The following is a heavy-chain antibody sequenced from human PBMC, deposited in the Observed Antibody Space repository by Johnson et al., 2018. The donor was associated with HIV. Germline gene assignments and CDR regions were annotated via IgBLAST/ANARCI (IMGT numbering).Heavy chain of an antibody. V-gene: IGHV3-74*02. CDR2: INSDGSST. CDR3: ARSYSSSSHDAFDI. Sequence: VQLVESGGGLVQSGGSLRLSCAASGFTFSSYWMHWVRQGPGKGLVWVSRINSDGSSTRYADSVKGRFTISRDNAKNSLYLQMNSLRAEDTAVYYCARSYSSSSHDAFDIWGQGTMVTVSS. D-gene: IGHD6-6*01. CDR1: GFTFSSYW. J-gene: IGHJ3*02.